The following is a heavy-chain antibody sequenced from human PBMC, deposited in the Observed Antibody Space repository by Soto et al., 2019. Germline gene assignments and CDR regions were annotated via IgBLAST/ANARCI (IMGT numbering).Heavy chain of an antibody. V-gene: IGHV3-64*01. D-gene: IGHD2-21*02. J-gene: IGHJ4*02. CDR1: GFTFSSYA. Sequence: GGSLRLSCAASGFTFSSYAMHWVRQAPGKGLEYVSAISSNGGSTYYANSVKGRFTISRDNSKNTLYLQMGSLRAEDMAVYYCERVATCGGDCYYFDYWGQGTLVTVSS. CDR2: ISSNGGST. CDR3: ERVATCGGDCYYFDY.